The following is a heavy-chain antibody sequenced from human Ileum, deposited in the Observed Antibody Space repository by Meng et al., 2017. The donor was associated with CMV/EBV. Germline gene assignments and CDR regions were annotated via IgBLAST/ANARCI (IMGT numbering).Heavy chain of an antibody. CDR1: GFTFSPYW. D-gene: IGHD3-16*01. CDR2: INEQGSEQ. Sequence: GGSLRLSCVASGFTFSPYWMSWVRQTPWKGLEWVANINEQGSEQYYMGSVKGRFTISRDNAKNSLYLQMNSLRVEDTAVNYCARGGGNTRFDYWGQGTLVTVSS. J-gene: IGHJ4*02. V-gene: IGHV3-7*01. CDR3: ARGGGNTRFDY.